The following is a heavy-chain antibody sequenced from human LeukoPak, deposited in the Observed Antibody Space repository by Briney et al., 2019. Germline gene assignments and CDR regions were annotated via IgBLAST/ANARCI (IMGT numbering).Heavy chain of an antibody. CDR1: GFTFSDYY. J-gene: IGHJ4*02. CDR2: ISSSGSTI. V-gene: IGHV3-11*01. Sequence: PGGSLRLSCAASGFTFSDYYMNWIRQAPGKGLEWVSYISSSGSTIYYADSVKGRFTISRDNAKNSLYLQMNSLRAEDTAVYYCARARYSSSWFRLDYWGQGTLVTVSS. CDR3: ARARYSSSWFRLDY. D-gene: IGHD6-13*01.